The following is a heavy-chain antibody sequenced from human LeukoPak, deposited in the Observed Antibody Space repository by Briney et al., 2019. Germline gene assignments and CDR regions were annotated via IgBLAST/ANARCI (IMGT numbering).Heavy chain of an antibody. CDR2: IYTSGGT. J-gene: IGHJ4*02. CDR1: GDSISSYY. V-gene: IGHV4-4*09. CDR3: ARRTRLSPSPDRYYLDY. Sequence: PSETLSLTCTVSGDSISSYYGSWIREPPGKGLEWFGYIYTSGGTNYIPSLKGRVTISIDTSKNQFSLKLSSVTAADSAVYYCARRTRLSPSPDRYYLDYWGQGTLVTVSS. D-gene: IGHD3-16*02.